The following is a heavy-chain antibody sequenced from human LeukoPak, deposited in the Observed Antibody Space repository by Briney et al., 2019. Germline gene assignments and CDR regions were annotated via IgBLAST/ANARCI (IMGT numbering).Heavy chain of an antibody. CDR2: ISSSGNT. CDR3: ARRYEPYYYYYYGMDV. CDR1: GGSTSGGNYY. V-gene: IGHV4-39*02. Sequence: SETLSLTCIVSGGSTSGGNYYWGWIRRPPGKGLEWIGGISSSGNTYYNPSLKSRITISIDTSKNHFSLKLSSVTAADTAVYYCARRYEPYYYYYYGMDVWGQGTTVTVSS. D-gene: IGHD5-12*01. J-gene: IGHJ6*02.